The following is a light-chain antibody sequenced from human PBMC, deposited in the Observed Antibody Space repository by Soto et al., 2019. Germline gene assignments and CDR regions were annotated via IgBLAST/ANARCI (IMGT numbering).Light chain of an antibody. V-gene: IGLV2-8*01. J-gene: IGLJ1*01. CDR2: EVN. Sequence: QSVLTQPPSASGSPGQSGTISCTGTSSDVGKYNSVSWYQQHPGKAPKLIIYEVNKRPSGVPDRFSGSKSGNTASLTVSGLQADDEADYFCSSSASNYNYVFGTGTKVTVL. CDR1: SSDVGKYNS. CDR3: SSSASNYNYV.